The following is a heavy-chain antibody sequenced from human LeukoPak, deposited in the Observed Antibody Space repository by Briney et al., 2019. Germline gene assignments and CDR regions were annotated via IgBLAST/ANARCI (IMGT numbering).Heavy chain of an antibody. Sequence: ASVMVSCKASGYTFTSYGISWVRQAHGQGLEWMGWISAYNGNTNYAEKLQDRVTMTTDTPTSTAYMELRGLRSDDTAVYYCARSGTGYCSGGSCYKNWVDPWGQGTPVTVSS. CDR2: ISAYNGNT. CDR1: GYTFTSYG. D-gene: IGHD2-15*01. J-gene: IGHJ5*02. V-gene: IGHV1-18*01. CDR3: ARSGTGYCSGGSCYKNWVDP.